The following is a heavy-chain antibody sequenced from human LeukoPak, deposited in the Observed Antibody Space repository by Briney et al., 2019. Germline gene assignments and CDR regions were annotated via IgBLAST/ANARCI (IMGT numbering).Heavy chain of an antibody. CDR3: ARDPPGPPILRWGSPYNRYYYGMDV. CDR2: ISYDGSNK. CDR1: GFTFSSYA. Sequence: PGRSLRLSCAASGFTFSSYAMHWVRQAPGKGLEWVAVISYDGSNKYYADSVKGRFTISRDNSKNTLYLQMNSLRAEDTAVYYCARDPPGPPILRWGSPYNRYYYGMDVWGQGTTVTVSS. D-gene: IGHD4-23*01. J-gene: IGHJ6*02. V-gene: IGHV3-30-3*01.